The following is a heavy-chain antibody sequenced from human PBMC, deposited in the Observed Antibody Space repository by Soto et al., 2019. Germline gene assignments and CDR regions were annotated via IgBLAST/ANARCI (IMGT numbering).Heavy chain of an antibody. V-gene: IGHV3-23*01. CDR2: ISGSDGST. D-gene: IGHD4-17*01. J-gene: IGHJ4*02. CDR1: GFTFSSYA. Sequence: GGSLRLSCAASGFTFSSYAMSWVRQAPGKGLEWVSAISGSDGSTYHAESVKGRFTISRDNAKNTLYLQMNSLRAEDTAVYYCAREPGYGDYSSGYFDYWGQGTLVTVSS. CDR3: AREPGYGDYSSGYFDY.